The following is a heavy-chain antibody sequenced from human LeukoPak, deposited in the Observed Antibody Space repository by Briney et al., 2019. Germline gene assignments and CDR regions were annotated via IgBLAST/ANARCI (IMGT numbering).Heavy chain of an antibody. CDR3: ARDQSGWLRFPHYGMDV. V-gene: IGHV1-18*01. CDR1: GYTFTSYG. CDR2: ISAYNGNT. J-gene: IGHJ6*02. D-gene: IGHD5-12*01. Sequence: ASVKVSCKASGYTFTSYGISWVRQAPGQGLEWMGWISAYNGNTNYAQKLQGRVTMTTDTSTSTAYMELRSLRSDDTAVYYCARDQSGWLRFPHYGMDVWGQGTTVTVSS.